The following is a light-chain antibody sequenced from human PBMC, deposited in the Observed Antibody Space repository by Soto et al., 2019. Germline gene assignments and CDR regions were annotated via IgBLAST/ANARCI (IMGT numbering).Light chain of an antibody. J-gene: IGKJ1*01. Sequence: EVVMTQSPLSLPVTLGQPASISCRSSQSLVNSDGNTYLNWFHQRPGQSPRRLIYKVSNRDSGVPDRFSGSGSGTDFTLRISRVEAEDVGVYYCMKGSHWPRTFGQGTRVEIK. V-gene: IGKV2-30*01. CDR2: KVS. CDR3: MKGSHWPRT. CDR1: QSLVNSDGNTY.